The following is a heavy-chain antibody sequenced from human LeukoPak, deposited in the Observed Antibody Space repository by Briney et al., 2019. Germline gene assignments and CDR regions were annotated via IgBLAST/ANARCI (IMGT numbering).Heavy chain of an antibody. CDR3: ARRLRYSSSDY. CDR2: VYNSGRT. Sequence: SETLSLTCTLSGGSIKSRSYYWLWIRQPPGKRLVRNGSVYNSGRTEYNPSLKSRVSISVDTSKNWLSLKLSTVTDADTAVYYCARRLRYSSSDYWGQGTLVTVSS. D-gene: IGHD6-6*01. V-gene: IGHV4-39*01. J-gene: IGHJ4*02. CDR1: GGSIKSRSYY.